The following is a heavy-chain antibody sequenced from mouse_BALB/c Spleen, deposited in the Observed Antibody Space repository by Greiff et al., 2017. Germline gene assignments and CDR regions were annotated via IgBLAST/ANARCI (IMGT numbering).Heavy chain of an antibody. CDR1: GFTFSDYG. Sequence: EVKVVESGGGLVQPGGSRKLSCAASGFTFSDYGMAWVRQAPGKGPEWVAFISNLAYSIYYADTVTGRFTISRENAKNTLYLEMSSLRSEDTAMYYCARSNSHYAMDYWGQGTSVTVSS. V-gene: IGHV5-15*02. CDR2: ISNLAYSI. CDR3: ARSNSHYAMDY. D-gene: IGHD2-5*01. J-gene: IGHJ4*01.